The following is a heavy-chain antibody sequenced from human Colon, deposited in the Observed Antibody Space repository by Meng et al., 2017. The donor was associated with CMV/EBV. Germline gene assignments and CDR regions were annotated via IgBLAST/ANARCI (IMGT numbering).Heavy chain of an antibody. CDR1: TVSRSG. CDR3: ARDQAVGATGGVDS. CDR2: INAGNGNT. Sequence: TVSRSGSDWVRKATGQRLEWMGWINAGNGNTKRAQRLQGGVNTTTDTSGSTAYMDLGSLTAEDTAVYYCARDQAVGATGGVDSWGQGTLVTVSS. V-gene: IGHV1-3*01. D-gene: IGHD1-26*01. J-gene: IGHJ4*02.